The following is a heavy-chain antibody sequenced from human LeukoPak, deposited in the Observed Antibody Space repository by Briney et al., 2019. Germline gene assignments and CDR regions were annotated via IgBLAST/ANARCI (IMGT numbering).Heavy chain of an antibody. CDR1: GGSISNYY. J-gene: IGHJ4*02. D-gene: IGHD3-22*01. V-gene: IGHV4-4*07. CDR3: ARGRHYYDSSGFVFDY. Sequence: SETLSLTCTDPGGSISNYYRSWIRQPAGKGLEWIGRIYSSGGTNYNPSLKSRLTMSVDTSKNQFSMKLSSVTAADTAVYYCARGRHYYDSSGFVFDYWGQGTLVTVSS. CDR2: IYSSGGT.